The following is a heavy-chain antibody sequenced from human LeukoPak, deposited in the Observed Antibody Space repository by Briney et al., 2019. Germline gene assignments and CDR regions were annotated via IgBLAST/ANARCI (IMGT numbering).Heavy chain of an antibody. V-gene: IGHV3-15*01. CDR3: TTWTGGVVVTN. CDR1: GFTFSNAW. CDR2: IRSQSNGGTT. D-gene: IGHD2-2*01. Sequence: PGRSLRLSCAASGFTFSNAWMSWVRQAPGKGLEWVGRIRSQSNGGTTDYAAPVKGRFTISRDDSKNTLYLQMNSLKTEDTAVYYCTTWTGGVVVTNWGQGTLVTVSS. J-gene: IGHJ4*02.